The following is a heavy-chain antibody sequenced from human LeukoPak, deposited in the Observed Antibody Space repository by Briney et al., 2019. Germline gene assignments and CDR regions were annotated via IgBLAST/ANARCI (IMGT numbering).Heavy chain of an antibody. Sequence: GGSLRLSCATSGFTFSSYGMHWVRQAPGKGLEWVTFIRYDGSSKYYTDSVKGRFTISRDNSKNTLHLQMNSLRPEDTAVYYCVKDLWRSSIVSRGGAFDNWGQGTMVTVSS. CDR3: VKDLWRSSIVSRGGAFDN. V-gene: IGHV3-30*02. J-gene: IGHJ3*02. D-gene: IGHD6-6*01. CDR1: GFTFSSYG. CDR2: IRYDGSSK.